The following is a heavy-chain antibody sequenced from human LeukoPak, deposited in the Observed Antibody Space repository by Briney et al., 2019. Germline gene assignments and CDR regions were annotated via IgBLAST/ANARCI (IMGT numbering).Heavy chain of an antibody. Sequence: SGGSLRLSCAASGFTFSSYAMSWVRQAPGKGLEWVSAISGSGGSTYYADSVKGRFTISRDNSKNTLYLQMNSLRAEDTAVYYCAKDPYDSSGLDAFDIWGQGTMVTVSS. CDR2: ISGSGGST. D-gene: IGHD3-22*01. V-gene: IGHV3-23*01. CDR1: GFTFSSYA. CDR3: AKDPYDSSGLDAFDI. J-gene: IGHJ3*02.